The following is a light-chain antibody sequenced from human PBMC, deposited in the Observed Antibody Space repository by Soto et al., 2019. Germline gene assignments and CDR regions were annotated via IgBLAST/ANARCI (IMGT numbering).Light chain of an antibody. CDR3: QQYNSWPPIT. Sequence: VMTQSPSTLSVSPGERATLSCRASESVSRNLAWYQQKPGQAPRLRIYDASTRATGIPDRFSGGGSGTEFTLTISSLQSEDFVVYYCQQYNSWPPITFGQGTRLEI. J-gene: IGKJ5*01. CDR2: DAS. V-gene: IGKV3-15*01. CDR1: ESVSRN.